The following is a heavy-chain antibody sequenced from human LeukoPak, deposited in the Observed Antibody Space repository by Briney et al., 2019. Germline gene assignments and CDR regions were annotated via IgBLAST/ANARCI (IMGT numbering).Heavy chain of an antibody. V-gene: IGHV4-59*08. Sequence: SGTLSLTCTVSGGSISSYHWIWIRQPPGKGLEWIGYIHYSGSTNYNPSLKSRVTTSVDTSKKQFSLKLRSVTAADTAVYYCARSVSWGLLVRDDAFDIWGQGTMVTVSS. J-gene: IGHJ3*02. D-gene: IGHD2-21*01. CDR2: IHYSGST. CDR1: GGSISSYH. CDR3: ARSVSWGLLVRDDAFDI.